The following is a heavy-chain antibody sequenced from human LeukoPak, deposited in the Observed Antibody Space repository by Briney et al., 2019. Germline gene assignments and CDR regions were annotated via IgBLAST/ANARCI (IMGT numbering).Heavy chain of an antibody. Sequence: ASVKVSCKASGYTFTSYDINWVRQATGQGLEWMGWMNPNSGNTGYAQKFQGRVTMTRDTSISTAYMELSRLRSDDTAVYYCARLTDYYYMDVWGKGTTVTVSS. CDR1: GYTFTSYD. D-gene: IGHD4/OR15-4a*01. CDR3: ARLTDYYYMDV. V-gene: IGHV1-8*02. CDR2: MNPNSGNT. J-gene: IGHJ6*03.